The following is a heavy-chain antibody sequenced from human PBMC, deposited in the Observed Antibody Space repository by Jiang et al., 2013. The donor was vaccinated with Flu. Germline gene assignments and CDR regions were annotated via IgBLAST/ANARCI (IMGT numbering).Heavy chain of an antibody. J-gene: IGHJ5*02. Sequence: SQTLSLTCAISGDSVSSNSAAWNWIRQSPSRGLEWLGRTYYRSKWYNDYAVSVKSRITINPDTSKNQFSLQLNSVTPEDTAVYYCARGHPWYGNNWNYGGWFDPWGQGTLVTVSS. CDR2: TYYRSKWYN. D-gene: IGHD1-7*01. V-gene: IGHV6-1*01. CDR1: GDSVSSNSAA. CDR3: ARGHPWYGNNWNYGGWFDP.